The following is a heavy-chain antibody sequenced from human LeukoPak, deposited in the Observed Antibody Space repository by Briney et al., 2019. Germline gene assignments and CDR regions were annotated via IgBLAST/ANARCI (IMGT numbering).Heavy chain of an antibody. J-gene: IGHJ4*02. V-gene: IGHV4-4*07. Sequence: SETLSLTCTVSGGSISSYYWSWIRQPAGKGLEWIGRISTSGTTNYNPSLKSRVTISVDTSKNQFSLKLSSVTAADTAVYYCARVKWDDSSGYYYFDYWGQGTLVTVSS. CDR3: ARVKWDDSSGYYYFDY. CDR1: GGSISSYY. D-gene: IGHD3-22*01. CDR2: ISTSGTT.